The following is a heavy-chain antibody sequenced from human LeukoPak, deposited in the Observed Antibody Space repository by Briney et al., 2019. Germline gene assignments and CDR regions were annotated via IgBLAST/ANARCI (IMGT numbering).Heavy chain of an antibody. CDR2: ISSSSSYI. Sequence: GGSLRLSCAASGFTFSSYSMNWVRQAPGKGLEGVSSISSSSSYIYYADSVKGRFTISRDNAKNSLYLQMNSLRAEDTATYYCAREFRQTYSSGWSLDYWGQGTLVTVSS. D-gene: IGHD6-19*01. J-gene: IGHJ4*02. V-gene: IGHV3-21*04. CDR1: GFTFSSYS. CDR3: AREFRQTYSSGWSLDY.